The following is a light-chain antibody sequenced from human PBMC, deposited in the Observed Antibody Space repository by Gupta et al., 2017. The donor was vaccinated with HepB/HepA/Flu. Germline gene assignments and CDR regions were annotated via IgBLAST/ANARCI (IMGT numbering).Light chain of an antibody. CDR2: DVA. V-gene: IGLV2-14*03. J-gene: IGLJ3*02. CDR1: SSDVGAYNY. CDR3: TSYTRSSTRV. Sequence: QSALTQPASVSGSPGPSITISCIGSSSDVGAYNYVSWYQQHPGKAPKLILYDVANRPSGVAHRFSGSKSGNTASLIISGLHAEDEADYYCTSYTRSSTRVFGGGTKLTVL.